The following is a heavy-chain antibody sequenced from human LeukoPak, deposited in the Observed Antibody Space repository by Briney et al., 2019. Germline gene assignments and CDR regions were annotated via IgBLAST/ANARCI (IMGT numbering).Heavy chain of an antibody. CDR1: GFTFSSYS. CDR2: ITRSSSAK. J-gene: IGHJ4*02. V-gene: IGHV3-48*01. CDR3: TRDQEGSDY. Sequence: GGSLRLSCVASGFTFSSYSMNWVRQAPGKGLEWVSYITRSSSAKFYADSVKGRFTISRDNAEDLLYLQMNSLRAEDTAVYYCTRDQEGSDYWGQGTLVTVSS.